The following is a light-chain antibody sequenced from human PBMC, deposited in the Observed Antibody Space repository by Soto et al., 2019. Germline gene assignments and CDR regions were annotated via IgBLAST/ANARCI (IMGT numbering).Light chain of an antibody. CDR3: QQYYSYPWT. CDR1: QRVSTY. V-gene: IGKV1-5*03. J-gene: IGKJ4*01. Sequence: DIIMTQPPSTLSASVGNRITVTCLASQRVSTYLAWYQQKPGKAPKLLIYRASSRESGVPARFSGSGSGTEFTLTISSLQADDVAAYYCQQYYSYPWTFGGGTKVDIK. CDR2: RAS.